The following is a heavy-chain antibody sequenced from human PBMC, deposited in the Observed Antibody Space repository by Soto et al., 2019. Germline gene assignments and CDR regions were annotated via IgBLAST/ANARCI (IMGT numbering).Heavy chain of an antibody. Sequence: QVQLVQSGAEVEKPGSSVKVSCKVSGGTTSSYTIGWVRQAPGQGLQWMGNIVPMIGKVDYAQTFQDRVTLTADKSTRTVYMEVRSLRSEDPAVYFCALRTGNWNPLGGWGQGTLVTVSS. CDR3: ALRTGNWNPLGG. V-gene: IGHV1-69*02. CDR2: IVPMIGKV. D-gene: IGHD1-1*01. CDR1: GGTTSSYT. J-gene: IGHJ4*02.